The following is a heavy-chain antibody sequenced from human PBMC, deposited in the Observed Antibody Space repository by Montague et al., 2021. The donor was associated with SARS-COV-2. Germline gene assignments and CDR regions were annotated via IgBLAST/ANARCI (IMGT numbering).Heavy chain of an antibody. CDR3: ARVLAGYCSSTSCDTGWFDA. CDR2: IYYSGSN. V-gene: IGHV4-31*03. D-gene: IGHD2-2*02. J-gene: IGHJ5*01. CDR1: GGSISSGGYY. Sequence: TLSLTCTVSGGSISSGGYYWSWIRQHPGQGLEWIGYIYYSGSNYYNPSLKSRVTISVDTSKNQFSLKLSSVTAADTAVYYCARVLAGYCSSTSCDTGWFDAWGQGTLVTVSS.